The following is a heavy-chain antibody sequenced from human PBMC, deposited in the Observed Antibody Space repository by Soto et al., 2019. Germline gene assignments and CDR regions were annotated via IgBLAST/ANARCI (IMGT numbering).Heavy chain of an antibody. D-gene: IGHD3-22*01. Sequence: SETLSLTCAVSSDSISGGYYCDWIRQPPGKGLEWIGSIFHSGTPYYNPSLKSRLTISMDTSKTQFSLKLTSVTAADTAVYYCARRGSRSSSALPSYDYWGRGILVTVSS. J-gene: IGHJ4*02. CDR3: ARRGSRSSSALPSYDY. V-gene: IGHV4-38-2*01. CDR1: SDSISGGYY. CDR2: IFHSGTP.